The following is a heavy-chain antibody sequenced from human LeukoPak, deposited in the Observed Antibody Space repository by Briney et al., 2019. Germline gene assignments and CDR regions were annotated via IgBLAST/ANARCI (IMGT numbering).Heavy chain of an antibody. CDR1: GFTFSNFG. Sequence: GGSLRLSCATSGFTFSNFGMNWVRQAPGKGLEWVSSTSSSSSYIYYADSVKGRFTISRDNAKNSLYLQMNSLRAEDTAVYYCARQVVVTAMKPPRYFDYWGQGTLVTVSS. D-gene: IGHD2-21*02. J-gene: IGHJ4*02. CDR2: TSSSSSYI. V-gene: IGHV3-21*01. CDR3: ARQVVVTAMKPPRYFDY.